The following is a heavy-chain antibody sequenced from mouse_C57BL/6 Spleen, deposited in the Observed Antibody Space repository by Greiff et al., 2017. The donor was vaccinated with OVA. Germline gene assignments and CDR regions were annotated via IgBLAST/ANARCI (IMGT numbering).Heavy chain of an antibody. V-gene: IGHV1-80*01. Sequence: QVQLQQSGAELVKPGASVKISCKASGYAFSSYWMNWVKQRPGKGLEWIGQIYPGDGDTNYNGKFKGKATLTADKYSSTAYMQLSSLPSEDSAVYCCARWGGYYVAGFAYWGQETLGTVSA. J-gene: IGHJ3*01. CDR1: GYAFSSYW. CDR3: ARWGGYYVAGFAY. D-gene: IGHD2-3*01. CDR2: IYPGDGDT.